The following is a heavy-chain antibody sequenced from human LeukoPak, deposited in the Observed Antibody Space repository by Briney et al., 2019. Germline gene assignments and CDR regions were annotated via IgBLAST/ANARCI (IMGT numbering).Heavy chain of an antibody. Sequence: ASVKVSCKASGYTFTGYYMHWVRQAPGQGLEWMGWINPNSGGTNYAQKFQGRVTMTRDTSTSTAYMELSRLRSDDTAVYYCARDYYDPLDYYYMDVWGKGTTVTVSS. V-gene: IGHV1-2*02. CDR1: GYTFTGYY. D-gene: IGHD3-22*01. CDR3: ARDYYDPLDYYYMDV. CDR2: INPNSGGT. J-gene: IGHJ6*03.